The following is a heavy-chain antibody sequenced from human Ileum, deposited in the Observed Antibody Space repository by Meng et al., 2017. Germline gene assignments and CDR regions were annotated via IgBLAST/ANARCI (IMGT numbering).Heavy chain of an antibody. CDR2: INNDGSYT. J-gene: IGHJ4*02. CDR1: WLTFSGTW. Sequence: PGGYLSLSCAASWLTFSGTWMPWVRKARGKGLVWVARINNDGSYTDYVDSVKGRFTISRDNTKNTLYLQMTDLRAEDTAVYYCVKDWGGAGALDYWGQGSLVTVSS. V-gene: IGHV3-74*01. CDR3: VKDWGGAGALDY. D-gene: IGHD3-16*01.